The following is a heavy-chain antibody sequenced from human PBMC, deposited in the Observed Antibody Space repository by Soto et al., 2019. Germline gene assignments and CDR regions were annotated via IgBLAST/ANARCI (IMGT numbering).Heavy chain of an antibody. CDR1: GYNFISYG. CDR3: XXXXXXXXXI. J-gene: IGHJ4*02. Sequence: QIQLVQSGPESKKPGASVKVSCQTSGYNFISYGLSWVRQAPGQGLEWMGWITPFNGNTNYPQRFRGKITMTTDTXXXXXXXXXXXXXXXXXXXXXXXXXXXXXXXIWGQGTLVTVSS. V-gene: IGHV1-18*04. CDR2: ITPFNGNT.